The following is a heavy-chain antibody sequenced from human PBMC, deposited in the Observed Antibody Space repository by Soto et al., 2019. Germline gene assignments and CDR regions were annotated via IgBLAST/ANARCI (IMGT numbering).Heavy chain of an antibody. CDR2: ISGNGGGT. D-gene: IGHD1-26*01. Sequence: GWSLRLSCAASGFTFSFYAMTLVRQAPGKGLEWGSTISGNGGGTYYADCVKGRFTISRDNSKNTLSLQMNSLRAEDTAVYYCAKATELFYDWLDPWGKESLVTVFS. V-gene: IGHV3-23*01. CDR1: GFTFSFYA. J-gene: IGHJ5*02. CDR3: AKATELFYDWLDP.